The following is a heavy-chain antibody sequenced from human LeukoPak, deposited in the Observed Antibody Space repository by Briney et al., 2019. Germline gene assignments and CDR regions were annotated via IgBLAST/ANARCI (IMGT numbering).Heavy chain of an antibody. V-gene: IGHV1-18*01. Sequence: GASVKVSCKASGYTFTSYGISWVRQAPGQGLEWMGWISAYNGNTNYAQKLQGRVTMTTDTSTSTAYMELRSLRSDDTAVYYCARSWYYDFWSGYSLGYFQHWGQGTLVTVSS. CDR3: ARSWYYDFWSGYSLGYFQH. J-gene: IGHJ1*01. CDR2: ISAYNGNT. D-gene: IGHD3-3*01. CDR1: GYTFTSYG.